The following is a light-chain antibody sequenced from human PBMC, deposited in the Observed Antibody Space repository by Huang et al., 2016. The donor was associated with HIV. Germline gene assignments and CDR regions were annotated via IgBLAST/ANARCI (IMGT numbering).Light chain of an antibody. J-gene: IGKJ4*01. CDR2: AAS. CDR1: QTITTY. V-gene: IGKV1-39*01. CDR3: QQSYSSLLS. Sequence: DIQMTQSPSSLSASVGDRVIMTCRASQTITTYLNWYQQRPGKAPKLLIYAASSLQSGRPSRFSGSGSGTDFTLTISSLQPEDFATYYCQQSYSSLLSFGGGTKVAIK.